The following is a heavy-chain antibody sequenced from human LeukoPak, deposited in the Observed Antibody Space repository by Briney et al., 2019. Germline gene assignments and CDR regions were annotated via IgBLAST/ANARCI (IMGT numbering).Heavy chain of an antibody. D-gene: IGHD3-10*01. Sequence: GGSLRLSCAASGFTFSSYAMSWVRQAPGKGLEWVSAISGSGGSTYYADSVKGRFTISRDNSKNTLYLQMNSLRAEDTAVCYCAKDDGWFGELLPFDYWGQGTLVTVSS. CDR3: AKDDGWFGELLPFDY. V-gene: IGHV3-23*01. CDR2: ISGSGGST. CDR1: GFTFSSYA. J-gene: IGHJ4*02.